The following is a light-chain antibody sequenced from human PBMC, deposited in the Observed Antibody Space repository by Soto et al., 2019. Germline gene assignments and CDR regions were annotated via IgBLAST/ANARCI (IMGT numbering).Light chain of an antibody. J-gene: IGLJ1*01. CDR3: CSYAGGYTYL. CDR1: GSDVGAYNY. V-gene: IGLV2-11*01. CDR2: GVV. Sequence: QSVLTQPRSVSWSPGRSVTISCTGTGSDVGAYNYVSCYHQHPGRPPKLLIYGVVRWPSGVPDRFSGSKSGNTASLTISGLQAEDEADYFCCSYAGGYTYLFGTGTKVTVL.